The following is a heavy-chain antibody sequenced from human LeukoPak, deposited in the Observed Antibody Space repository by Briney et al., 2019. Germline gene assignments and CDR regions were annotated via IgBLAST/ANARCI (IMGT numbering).Heavy chain of an antibody. V-gene: IGHV3-7*01. CDR3: ARDDRSTRSSFGLDAYDV. CDR1: GFTFSRYW. D-gene: IGHD6-6*01. J-gene: IGHJ3*01. CDR2: IKEDGSQK. Sequence: PGGSLRLSCAASGFTFSRYWMTWVRQAPGKGLEWVANIKEDGSQKYYVDSVKGRFTISRDNAEGSLYLQMNSLRAEDTAVYYCARDDRSTRSSFGLDAYDVWGQGTMATVSS.